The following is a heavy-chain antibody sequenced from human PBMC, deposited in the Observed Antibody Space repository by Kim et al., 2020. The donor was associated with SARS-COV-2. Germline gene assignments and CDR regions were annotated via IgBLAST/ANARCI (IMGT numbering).Heavy chain of an antibody. Sequence: SETLSLTCTVSGGSISSGSYYWSWIRQPAGKGLEWIGRIYTSGSTNYNPSLKSRVTISVDTSKNQFSLKLSSVTAADTAVYYCARDYVWGSINWFDPWGQGTLVTVSS. CDR3: ARDYVWGSINWFDP. D-gene: IGHD3-16*01. J-gene: IGHJ5*02. CDR2: IYTSGST. CDR1: GGSISSGSYY. V-gene: IGHV4-61*02.